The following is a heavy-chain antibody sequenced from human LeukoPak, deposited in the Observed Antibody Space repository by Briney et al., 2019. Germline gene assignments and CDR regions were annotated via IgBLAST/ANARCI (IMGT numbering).Heavy chain of an antibody. CDR3: ARALPYIAAAGIGLFDP. CDR1: GGSISSGGYS. J-gene: IGHJ5*02. Sequence: SETLSLTCAVSGGSISSGGYSWRWIRQPPGKGLEWIAYIYHSASTYYNPSLKSRVTISVDTSKNQFSLKLSSVPAAAKAVYYCARALPYIAAAGIGLFDPWGQGTLVTVSS. CDR2: IYHSAST. V-gene: IGHV4-30-2*01. D-gene: IGHD6-13*01.